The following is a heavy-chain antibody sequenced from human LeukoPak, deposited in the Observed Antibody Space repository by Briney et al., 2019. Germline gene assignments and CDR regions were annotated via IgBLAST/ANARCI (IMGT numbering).Heavy chain of an antibody. CDR3: AKSGYYDFWSGYYHLDY. D-gene: IGHD3-3*01. Sequence: SCKASGGTFSSYAMSWVRQAPGKGLEWVSAISGSGGSTYYADSVKGRFTISRDNSKNTLYLQMNSLRAEDTAVYYCAKSGYYDFWSGYYHLDYWGQGTLVTVSS. CDR1: GGTFSSYA. J-gene: IGHJ4*02. CDR2: ISGSGGST. V-gene: IGHV3-23*01.